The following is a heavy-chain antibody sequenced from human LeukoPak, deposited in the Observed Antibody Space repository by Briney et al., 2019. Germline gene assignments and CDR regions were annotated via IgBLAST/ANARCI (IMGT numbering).Heavy chain of an antibody. CDR3: ASLNYYDSSGYYAFDI. CDR1: GFTFSSYW. J-gene: IGHJ3*02. D-gene: IGHD3-22*01. Sequence: GGSLRLSCAASGFTFSSYWMHWVRQAPGKGLVWVSRLNSDGSSTSYADSVKGRFTISRDNAKNTLYLQMNSLRAEDTAVYYCASLNYYDSSGYYAFDIWGQGTMVTVSS. CDR2: LNSDGSST. V-gene: IGHV3-74*01.